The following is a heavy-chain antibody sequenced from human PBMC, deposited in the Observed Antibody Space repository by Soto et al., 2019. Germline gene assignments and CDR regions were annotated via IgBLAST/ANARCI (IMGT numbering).Heavy chain of an antibody. J-gene: IGHJ4*02. D-gene: IGHD7-27*01. V-gene: IGHV1-46*01. CDR1: EYTFTNYY. Sequence: ASVTVSCKASEYTFTNYYIYCVRQAPGQGLEWMGIINPSGGSTSYSQKFLGRVTMTGDTSTSTVYMHLSGLTYDDKAVYFCARALTEFAYWGPGTLVPVSS. CDR2: INPSGGST. CDR3: ARALTEFAY.